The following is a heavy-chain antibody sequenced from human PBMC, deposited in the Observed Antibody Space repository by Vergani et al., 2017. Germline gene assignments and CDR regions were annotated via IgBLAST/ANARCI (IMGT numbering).Heavy chain of an antibody. CDR1: GFTVSSNY. CDR3: ARFLGYPSSDYAFDI. V-gene: IGHV3-53*01. D-gene: IGHD3-16*01. Sequence: EVQLVEPGGGLIQPGGSLRLSCAASGFTVSSNYMSWVRQAPGTGLEWVSVIYGGGSTYYADSVKGRFTISRDNSKNTLYLQMNSLRAEDTAVYYCARFLGYPSSDYAFDIWGQGTMVTVSS. CDR2: IYGGGST. J-gene: IGHJ3*02.